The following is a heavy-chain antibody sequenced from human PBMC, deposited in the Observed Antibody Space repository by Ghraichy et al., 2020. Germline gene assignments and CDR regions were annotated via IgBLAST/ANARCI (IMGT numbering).Heavy chain of an antibody. CDR2: ISYDGSNK. CDR1: GFTFSSYA. Sequence: GGSLRLSCAASGFTFSSYAMHWVRQAPGKGLEWVAVISYDGSNKYYADSVKGRFTISRDNSKNTLYLQMNSLRAEDTAVYYCARERSGQQLVLSSPINYWGQGTLVTVSS. D-gene: IGHD6-13*01. CDR3: ARERSGQQLVLSSPINY. J-gene: IGHJ4*02. V-gene: IGHV3-30-3*01.